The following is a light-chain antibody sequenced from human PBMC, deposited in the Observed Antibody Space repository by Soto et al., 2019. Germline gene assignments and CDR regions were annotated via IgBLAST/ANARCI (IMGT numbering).Light chain of an antibody. J-gene: IGLJ2*01. CDR2: EVS. Sequence: QSALTQPASVSGSPGQSITISCTGTSSDVGGYNYVSWYQQHPGKAPKLMIYEVSNRPSGVSNRFSGSKSGNMASLTISGLQAEDEADHYCSSYISSSTHLVFGGGTKLTVL. CDR1: SSDVGGYNY. CDR3: SSYISSSTHLV. V-gene: IGLV2-14*01.